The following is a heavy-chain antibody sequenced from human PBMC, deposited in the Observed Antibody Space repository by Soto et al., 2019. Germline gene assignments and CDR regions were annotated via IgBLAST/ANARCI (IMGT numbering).Heavy chain of an antibody. V-gene: IGHV5-10-1*01. CDR3: ARPIAAAIGHYGMDV. D-gene: IGHD6-13*01. Sequence: GQSLNLSFKGSGYSFSSYWISWVRQMPGKGLEWMGRIDPSDSYTNYSPSFQGHVTSSADKSISTAYLQWSSLKASDTAMYYCARPIAAAIGHYGMDVWGQGTTVTVSS. CDR1: GYSFSSYW. CDR2: IDPSDSYT. J-gene: IGHJ6*02.